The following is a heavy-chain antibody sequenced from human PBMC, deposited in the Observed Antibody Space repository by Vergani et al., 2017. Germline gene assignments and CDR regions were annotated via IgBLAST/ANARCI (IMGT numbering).Heavy chain of an antibody. J-gene: IGHJ4*02. CDR1: GGTFSSYT. Sequence: QVQLVQSGAEVKKPGSSVKVSCKASGGTFSSYTISWVRQAPGQGLEWMGRIIPILGIANYAQKFQGRVTITADKSTSTAYMELSSLRSGDTAVYYCARGGGGRDGYNWGQGTLVTVSS. V-gene: IGHV1-69*02. D-gene: IGHD5-24*01. CDR3: ARGGGGRDGYN. CDR2: IIPILGIA.